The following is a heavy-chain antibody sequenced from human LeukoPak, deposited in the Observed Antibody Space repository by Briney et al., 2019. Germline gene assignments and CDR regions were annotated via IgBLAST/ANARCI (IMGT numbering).Heavy chain of an antibody. Sequence: ASVKVSCKASGYTFTSNGISWVRQAPGQGLEWMGWISAYNGNTNYAQKLQGRVTMTTDTSTSTAYMELRSLRSDDTAVYYCARVGYCSGGSCYRGAFDIWGQGTMVTVSS. J-gene: IGHJ3*02. CDR2: ISAYNGNT. V-gene: IGHV1-18*01. CDR3: ARVGYCSGGSCYRGAFDI. CDR1: GYTFTSNG. D-gene: IGHD2-15*01.